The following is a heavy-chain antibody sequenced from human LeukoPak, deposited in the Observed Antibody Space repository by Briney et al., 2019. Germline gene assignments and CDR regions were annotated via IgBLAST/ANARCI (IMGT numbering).Heavy chain of an antibody. D-gene: IGHD1-26*01. CDR1: GGSISSSSYY. CDR3: ARLNLAAPVGATNFDY. J-gene: IGHJ4*02. Sequence: SETLSLTCTVSGGSISSSSYYWGWIRQPPGKGLEWIGEINHSGSTNYNPSLKSRVTISVDTSKNQFSLKLSSVTAADTAVYYCARLNLAAPVGATNFDYWGQGTLVTVSS. CDR2: INHSGST. V-gene: IGHV4-39*07.